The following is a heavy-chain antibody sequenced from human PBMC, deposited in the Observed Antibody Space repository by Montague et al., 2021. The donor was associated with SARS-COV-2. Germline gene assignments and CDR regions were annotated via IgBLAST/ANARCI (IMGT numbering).Heavy chain of an antibody. V-gene: IGHV3-23*01. D-gene: IGHD5-24*01. CDR1: GFIFRHYA. CDR3: AKDREMDYSADY. J-gene: IGHJ4*02. CDR2: ISNSGDYT. Sequence: SLRLSCAASGFIFRHYAMSWVRQAPGKGLEWVSGISNSGDYTYYADSLKGRFTISRDNSRNTLYLQMNSLRAEDTAIYYCAKDREMDYSADYWGQGTLVTVSS.